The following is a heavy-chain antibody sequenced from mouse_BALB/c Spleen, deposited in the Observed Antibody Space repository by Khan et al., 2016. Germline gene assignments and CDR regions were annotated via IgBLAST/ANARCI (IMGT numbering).Heavy chain of an antibody. V-gene: IGHV5-17*02. J-gene: IGHJ3*01. CDR3: ARHYGNYERGWFAY. D-gene: IGHD2-1*01. CDR1: GFTFSDFG. CDR2: ISSGSSAI. Sequence: EVELVESGGGLVQPGGSRKLSCAASGFTFSDFGMHWVRKAPEKGLEWVAYISSGSSAIYYEDTVKGRFTISRDNPKNTLFLQMTSLRSEDTAMYYCARHYGNYERGWFAYWGQGTLVTVSA.